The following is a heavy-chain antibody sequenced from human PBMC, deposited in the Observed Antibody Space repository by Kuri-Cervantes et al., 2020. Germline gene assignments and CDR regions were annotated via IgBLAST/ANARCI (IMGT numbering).Heavy chain of an antibody. V-gene: IGHV1-18*01. CDR2: ISAYNGNT. D-gene: IGHD5-18*01. CDR1: GYTFTSYG. J-gene: IGHJ5*02. Sequence: ASVKVSCKASGYTFTSYGISWVRQAPGQGLEWMGWISAYNGNTNYAQKLQGRVTMTRDTSTSTVYMELSSLRSEDTAVYYCAREPPQEYSYGSANWFDPWGQGTLVTVSS. CDR3: AREPPQEYSYGSANWFDP.